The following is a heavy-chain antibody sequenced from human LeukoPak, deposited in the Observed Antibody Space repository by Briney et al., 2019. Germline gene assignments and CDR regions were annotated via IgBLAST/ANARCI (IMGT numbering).Heavy chain of an antibody. J-gene: IGHJ4*02. V-gene: IGHV3-48*01. D-gene: IGHD5-12*01. CDR1: GFTFSSYS. CDR3: ARDILVATIYGGGFDY. Sequence: GGSLRLSCAASGFTFSSYSMNWVRQAPGEGLEWVSYISSSSSTIYYADSAKGRFTISRDNAKNSLYLQMNSLRAEDTAVYYCARDILVATIYGGGFDYWGQGTLVTVSS. CDR2: ISSSSSTI.